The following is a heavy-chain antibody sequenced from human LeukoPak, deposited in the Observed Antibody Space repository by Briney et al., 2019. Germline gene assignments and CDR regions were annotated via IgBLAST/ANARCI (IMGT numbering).Heavy chain of an antibody. CDR1: GFTFSSYG. J-gene: IGHJ4*02. D-gene: IGHD3-22*01. CDR2: IWYDGSNK. CDR3: ARDLAYYDSSGSVDY. Sequence: PGGSLRLSCAASGFTFSSYGMHWVRQAPGKGLEWVAVIWYDGSNKYYADSVKGRFTISGDNSKNTLYLQMNSLRAEDTAVYYCARDLAYYDSSGSVDYWGQGTLVTVSS. V-gene: IGHV3-33*01.